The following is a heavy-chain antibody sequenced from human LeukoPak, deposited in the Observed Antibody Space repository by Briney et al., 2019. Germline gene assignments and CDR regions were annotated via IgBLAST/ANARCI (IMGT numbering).Heavy chain of an antibody. CDR2: INHSGST. V-gene: IGHV4-34*01. J-gene: IGHJ4*02. Sequence: SLSLTCAVYGGSFSGYYWSWIRRPPKKGLEWIGEINHSGSTNYNPSLKSRVTISVDTSKSQLSLKLSSVTAADTAVYYCARRSSYQDYWGQGTLVTVSS. D-gene: IGHD3-22*01. CDR3: ARRSSYQDY. CDR1: GGSFSGYY.